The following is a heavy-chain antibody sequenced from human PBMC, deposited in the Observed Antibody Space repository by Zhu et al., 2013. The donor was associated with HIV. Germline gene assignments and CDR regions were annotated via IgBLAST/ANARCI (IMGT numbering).Heavy chain of an antibody. CDR2: IHYSGGT. CDR3: ARDLGFGSWLLDY. Sequence: QVQLQESGPGLVKPSETLSLICTVSGGSITSYYWSWIRQPPGKGLEWIGHIHYSGGTNYNPSLKSRVTISVDTPKNQFSLKLTSVTAADTAVYYCARDLGFGSWLLDYWGQGNPGHRLL. V-gene: IGHV4-59*01. D-gene: IGHD3-10*01. CDR1: GGSITSYY. J-gene: IGHJ4*02.